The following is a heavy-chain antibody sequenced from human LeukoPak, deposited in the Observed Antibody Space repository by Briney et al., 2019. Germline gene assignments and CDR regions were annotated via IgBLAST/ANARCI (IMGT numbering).Heavy chain of an antibody. J-gene: IGHJ5*02. CDR2: ISYDGSNK. CDR3: AKGRLYYDILTGLGP. Sequence: PGGSLRLSCAASGFTFSSYGMHWVRQAPGKGLEWVAVISYDGSNKYYADSVKGRFTISRDNSKNTLYLQMNSLSAEDTAVYYCAKGRLYYDILTGLGPWGQGTLVTVSS. V-gene: IGHV3-30*18. D-gene: IGHD3-9*01. CDR1: GFTFSSYG.